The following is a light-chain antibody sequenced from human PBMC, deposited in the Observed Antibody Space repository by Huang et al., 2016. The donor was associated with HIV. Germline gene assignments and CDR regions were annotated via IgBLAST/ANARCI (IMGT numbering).Light chain of an antibody. Sequence: DIQMSQSPSTLSASVGDRVTITCRASQSVSSWLAWYQQQPGKSPKLLIYKASTLESVVPSRFSGSGSGTEFTLTISSLEPDDFASYYCQQYNTYSTFGQGTKVEIK. CDR3: QQYNTYST. J-gene: IGKJ1*01. V-gene: IGKV1-5*03. CDR2: KAS. CDR1: QSVSSW.